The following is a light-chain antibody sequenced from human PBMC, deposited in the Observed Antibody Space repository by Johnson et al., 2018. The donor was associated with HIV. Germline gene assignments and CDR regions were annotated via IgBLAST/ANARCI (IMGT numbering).Light chain of an antibody. Sequence: QSVLTQPPSVSAAPGQKVTISCSGSSSDIGNNYVSWYQQLPGTAPKLLIYDNNKRPSGIPDRFSGSKSGKSATLAITGIQTGDEADYYCETWDSSLSGVFGTGTTVTVL. CDR3: ETWDSSLSGV. J-gene: IGLJ1*01. CDR1: SSDIGNNY. CDR2: DNN. V-gene: IGLV1-51*01.